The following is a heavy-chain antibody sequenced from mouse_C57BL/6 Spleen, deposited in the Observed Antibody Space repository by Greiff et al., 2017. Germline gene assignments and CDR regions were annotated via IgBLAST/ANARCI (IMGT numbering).Heavy chain of an antibody. CDR3: VRQNWDSFAY. CDR2: IDPSDSYT. D-gene: IGHD4-1*01. J-gene: IGHJ3*01. V-gene: IGHV1-69*01. Sequence: VQLQQPGAELVMPGASVKLSCKASGYTFTSYWMHWVKQRPGQGLEWIGEIDPSDSYTNYNQKFKGKSTLTVDKSSSTAYMQLSSLTSEYSAVYYCVRQNWDSFAYWGQGTLVTVSA. CDR1: GYTFTSYW.